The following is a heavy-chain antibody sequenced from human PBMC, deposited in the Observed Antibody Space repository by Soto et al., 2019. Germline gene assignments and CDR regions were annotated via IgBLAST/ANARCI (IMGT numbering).Heavy chain of an antibody. V-gene: IGHV1-18*04. CDR3: ARDQEYSASGLYWFDL. CDR1: GYTFTSYG. J-gene: IGHJ5*02. CDR2: ISAYNGDT. D-gene: IGHD2-2*02. Sequence: VQLAQSGAEVKKPGASVKVSCKASGYTFTSYGITWVRQAPGQDLEWMGWISAYNGDTNYAQRLQGRVTMTTETSTSTVYMELKSLTSDDTAVYYCARDQEYSASGLYWFDLWGQGTLVTVSS.